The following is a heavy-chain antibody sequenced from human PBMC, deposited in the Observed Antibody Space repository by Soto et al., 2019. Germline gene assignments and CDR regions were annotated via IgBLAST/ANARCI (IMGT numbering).Heavy chain of an antibody. D-gene: IGHD3-22*01. CDR3: AKSLNYYDSSGYSFDY. V-gene: IGHV3-7*03. CDR1: GFTFSSYW. Sequence: GGSLRLSCAASGFTFSSYWMSWVRQAPGKGLEWVANIKQDGSEKYYVDSVKGRFTISRDNAKNTLYLQMNSLRAEDTAVYYCAKSLNYYDSSGYSFDYWGQGTLVTVSS. CDR2: IKQDGSEK. J-gene: IGHJ4*02.